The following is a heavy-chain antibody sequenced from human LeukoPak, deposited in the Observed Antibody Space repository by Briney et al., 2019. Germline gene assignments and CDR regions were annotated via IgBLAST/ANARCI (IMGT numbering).Heavy chain of an antibody. J-gene: IGHJ4*02. D-gene: IGHD5-12*01. CDR3: ARNPPSGYDYYFDY. Sequence: GEPLKISCKGSGYSFTNYWIGWVRQMSGKGLEWMGIIYPGDSDTRYSPSFQGQVTISADKSISTAYLQWSSLKASDTAIYFCARNPPSGYDYYFDYWGQGALITVSS. CDR1: GYSFTNYW. CDR2: IYPGDSDT. V-gene: IGHV5-51*01.